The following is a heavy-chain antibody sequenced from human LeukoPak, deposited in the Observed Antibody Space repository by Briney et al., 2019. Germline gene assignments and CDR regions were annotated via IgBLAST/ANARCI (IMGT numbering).Heavy chain of an antibody. CDR3: ARPGYCSTTSCSAIDY. J-gene: IGHJ4*02. Sequence: TGESLKISRNGSGYIVSTYWIGWVRQMPGKGLEWMGSIYPGDSDTRYSPSFQGQVTISADKSSSTAFLHWSSLKASDTAMYYCARPGYCSTTSCSAIDYWGEGTLVTVSS. D-gene: IGHD2-2*01. CDR2: IYPGDSDT. V-gene: IGHV5-51*01. CDR1: GYIVSTYW.